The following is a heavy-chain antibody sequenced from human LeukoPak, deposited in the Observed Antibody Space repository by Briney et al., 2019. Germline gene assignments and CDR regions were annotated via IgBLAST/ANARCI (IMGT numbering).Heavy chain of an antibody. CDR1: AFTFDDYT. CDR3: ARDGLLRITIFGVATSYFDY. J-gene: IGHJ4*02. CDR2: ITWDGDIT. V-gene: IGHV3-43*01. D-gene: IGHD3-3*01. Sequence: GGSLRLSCAASAFTFDDYTMHWVRQAPGKGLEWVSLITWDGDITYYADSVKGRFTISRDNSKNSLYLQMNSLRAEDTAVYYCARDGLLRITIFGVATSYFDYWGQGTLVTVSS.